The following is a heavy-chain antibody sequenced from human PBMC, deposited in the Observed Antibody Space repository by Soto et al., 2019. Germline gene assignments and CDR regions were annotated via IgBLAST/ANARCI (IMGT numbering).Heavy chain of an antibody. CDR2: TYYRSKWYN. Sequence: QVQLQQSGPGLVKPSQTLSLTCAISGDSVSSNSAAWNWIRQSPSRGLEWLGRTYYRSKWYNDYAVSVKSRIXXNXDXXKNQFSLQLNSVTPEDTAVYYCAREAVAGLGWFDPWGQGTLVTVSS. CDR3: AREAVAGLGWFDP. D-gene: IGHD6-19*01. V-gene: IGHV6-1*01. J-gene: IGHJ5*02. CDR1: GDSVSSNSAA.